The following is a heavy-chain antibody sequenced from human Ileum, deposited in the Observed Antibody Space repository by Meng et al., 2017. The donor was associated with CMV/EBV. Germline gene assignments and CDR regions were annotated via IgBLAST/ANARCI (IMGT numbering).Heavy chain of an antibody. CDR3: AGRKDSTGYFRNWFDP. Sequence: SVKVSCKASGDAVTKYAFSWVRQAPGQGLEWMGDIIPLYGKTNSAQKFQGRVPITADESTSTGYMELNSLRSEDTAVYYCAGRKDSTGYFRNWFDPWGQGTLVTVSS. V-gene: IGHV1-69*13. CDR2: IIPLYGKT. CDR1: GDAVTKYA. D-gene: IGHD3-22*01. J-gene: IGHJ5*02.